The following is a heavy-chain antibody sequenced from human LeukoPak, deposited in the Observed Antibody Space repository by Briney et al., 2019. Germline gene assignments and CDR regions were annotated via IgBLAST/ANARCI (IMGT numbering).Heavy chain of an antibody. V-gene: IGHV4-30-2*01. D-gene: IGHD3-10*01. Sequence: KPSQTLSLTCAVSGGSISSGGYSWSWIRQPPGKGLEWIGYIYHSGSTYYNPSLKSRVTISVDRSKNQSSLKLSSVTAADTAVYYCARGGARGYYGSGSLGSYYYYGMDVWGQGTTVTVSS. CDR1: GGSISSGGYS. CDR2: IYHSGST. J-gene: IGHJ6*02. CDR3: ARGGARGYYGSGSLGSYYYYGMDV.